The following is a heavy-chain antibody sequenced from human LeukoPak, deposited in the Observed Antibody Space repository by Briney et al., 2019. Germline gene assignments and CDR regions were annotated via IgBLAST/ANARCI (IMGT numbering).Heavy chain of an antibody. CDR1: GFSFSIYN. CDR2: ISGSSSHV. V-gene: IGHV3-21*01. D-gene: IGHD3-22*01. CDR3: ARDQYYSDSSGYPYDI. J-gene: IGHJ3*02. Sequence: GGSLRLSCEASGFSFSIYNMNWVRLAPGKGLEWGSSISGSSSHVWYADSVKGRFTSSRDNAKNSLYLQISSLRVEDTAVYYCARDQYYSDSSGYPYDIWGQGTMVTVSS.